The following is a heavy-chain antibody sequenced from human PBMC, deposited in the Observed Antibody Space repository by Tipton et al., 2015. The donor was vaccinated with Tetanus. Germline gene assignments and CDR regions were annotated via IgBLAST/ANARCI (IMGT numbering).Heavy chain of an antibody. CDR2: ITWNSGTT. V-gene: IGHV3-9*01. CDR1: GFSFEDLA. D-gene: IGHD5-24*01. Sequence: SLRLSCAASGFSFEDLAMHWVRQAPGKGLEWVSGITWNSGTTVYADSVKGRFTISRDNAKNSLYLQMNSLRPEDTAVYYCAKDFGLWSQFYYYCYGMDAWGQGTTVTVSS. CDR3: AKDFGLWSQFYYYCYGMDA. J-gene: IGHJ6*02.